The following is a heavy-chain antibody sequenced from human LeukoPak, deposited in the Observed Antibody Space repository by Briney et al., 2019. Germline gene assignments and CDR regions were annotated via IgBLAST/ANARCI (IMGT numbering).Heavy chain of an antibody. D-gene: IGHD2-15*01. J-gene: IGHJ5*02. Sequence: XIGXXNXSGSANYNPSLKSRVTISVDTSKNQFSLKLSSVTAADTAVYYCARDSGVVVAATGRSSWFDPWGQGTLVTVSS. CDR2: XNXSGSA. CDR3: ARDSGVVVAATGRSSWFDP. V-gene: IGHV4-34*01.